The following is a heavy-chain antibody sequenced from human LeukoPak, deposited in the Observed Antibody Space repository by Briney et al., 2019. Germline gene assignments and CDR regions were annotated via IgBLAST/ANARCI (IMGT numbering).Heavy chain of an antibody. CDR3: ARDFWTGYYPLDV. Sequence: SQTLSLTCTVSGGSISSGDYYWSWIRQPPGKGLEWIGYIYYSGSTYYNPSLKSRVTISVDTSKNQFSLKLSSVTAADTAVYYCARDFWTGYYPLDVWGTGTPVTVSS. V-gene: IGHV4-30-4*08. J-gene: IGHJ6*04. CDR2: IYYSGST. CDR1: GGSISSGDYY. D-gene: IGHD3/OR15-3a*01.